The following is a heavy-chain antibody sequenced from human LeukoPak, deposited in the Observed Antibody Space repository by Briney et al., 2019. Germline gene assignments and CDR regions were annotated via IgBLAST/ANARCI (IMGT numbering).Heavy chain of an antibody. D-gene: IGHD1-26*01. CDR1: GYTFTGYY. CDR3: ARTIGKWEPFDY. Sequence: ASVKVSCKASGYTFTGYYMHWVRQAPGQGLEWMGWINPNSGGTNYAQKFQGRVTMTRDTSISTAYMELSRLRSDDTAVYYCARTIGKWEPFDYWGQGTLVTVSS. CDR2: INPNSGGT. J-gene: IGHJ4*02. V-gene: IGHV1-2*02.